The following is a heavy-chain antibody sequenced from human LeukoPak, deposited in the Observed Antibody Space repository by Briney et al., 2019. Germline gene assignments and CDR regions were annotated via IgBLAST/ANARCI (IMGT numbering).Heavy chain of an antibody. CDR2: IYPGDSDT. Sequence: GESLKISCQGSGYIFTSSWIGWVRQMPGKGLEWMGIIYPGDSDTRYSPSFQGQVTISADKSISTAYLQWSSLKASDTAIYYCARSEGVRGVNFDYWGQGTLVTVSS. CDR3: ARSEGVRGVNFDY. CDR1: GYIFTSSW. J-gene: IGHJ4*02. V-gene: IGHV5-51*01. D-gene: IGHD3-10*01.